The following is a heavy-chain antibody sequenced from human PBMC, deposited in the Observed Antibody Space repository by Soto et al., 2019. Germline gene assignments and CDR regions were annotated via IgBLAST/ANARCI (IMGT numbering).Heavy chain of an antibody. CDR3: ARICCTTTNCDSWFDP. Sequence: GESLKISCTGFGYTFTTFWISWVRQMPGKGLEWMGRIDPGDTYATYSPAFQGHVTISADKATSTAYLQWSSLKASDTAMYFCARICCTTTNCDSWFDPWGQGTLVTVYS. CDR2: IDPGDTYA. J-gene: IGHJ5*02. V-gene: IGHV5-10-1*01. CDR1: GYTFTTFW. D-gene: IGHD2-2*01.